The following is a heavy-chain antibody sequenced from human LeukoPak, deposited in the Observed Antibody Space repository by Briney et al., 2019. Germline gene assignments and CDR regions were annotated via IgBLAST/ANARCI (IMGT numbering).Heavy chain of an antibody. D-gene: IGHD1-26*01. CDR3: ASLGSIVGAH. Sequence: SETLSLTCTVSGYSISSGYYWGWIRQPPGKGLEWIGSIYHSGSTYYNPSLKSRVTISVDTSKNQFSLKLSSVTAADTAVYYCASLGSIVGAHWGQGTLVTVSS. CDR1: GYSISSGYY. V-gene: IGHV4-38-2*02. CDR2: IYHSGST. J-gene: IGHJ4*02.